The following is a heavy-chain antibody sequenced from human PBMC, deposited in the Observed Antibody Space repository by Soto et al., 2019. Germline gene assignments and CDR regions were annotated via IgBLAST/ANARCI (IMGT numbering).Heavy chain of an antibody. CDR1: GDSISSYY. Sequence: SETLSLTCTVSGDSISSYYWSWIRQPPGKGLEWIGYIHYSGSTNYNPSLKSRVTISVDTSKNQFSLKLSSVTAADTAVYYCAIADFTIFGAGYYGMDVWGQGTTVTVSS. CDR3: AIADFTIFGAGYYGMDV. D-gene: IGHD3-3*01. J-gene: IGHJ6*02. CDR2: IHYSGST. V-gene: IGHV4-59*01.